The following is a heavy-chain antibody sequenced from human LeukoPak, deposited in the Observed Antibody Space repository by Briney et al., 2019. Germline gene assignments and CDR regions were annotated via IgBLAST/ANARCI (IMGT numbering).Heavy chain of an antibody. CDR3: ARAYRGYYGSGSYYNDAFDI. D-gene: IGHD3-10*01. V-gene: IGHV3-13*04. J-gene: IGHJ3*02. CDR1: GFAFSSYG. Sequence: PGGSLRLSCAASGFAFSSYGMHWVRQATGKGLEWVSAIGTAGDTYYPGSVKGRFTISRENAKNSLYLQMNSLRAGDTAVYYCARAYRGYYGSGSYYNDAFDIWGQGTMVTVSS. CDR2: IGTAGDT.